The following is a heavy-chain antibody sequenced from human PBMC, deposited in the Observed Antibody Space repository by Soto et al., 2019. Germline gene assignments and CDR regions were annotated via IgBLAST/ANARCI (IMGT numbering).Heavy chain of an antibody. Sequence: QVQLVESGGDLVKPGGSLRLSCAASGFPFSDYYMSWIRQAPGKGLEWVSSIGSSSSYTNYADSVKGRFTISRDNAKNSLYLHMNSLRAEDTAVYYCARRRPTGYYNYWGQGTLVPVSA. CDR2: IGSSSSYT. CDR3: ARRRPTGYYNY. J-gene: IGHJ4*02. CDR1: GFPFSDYY. V-gene: IGHV3-11*05. D-gene: IGHD3-9*01.